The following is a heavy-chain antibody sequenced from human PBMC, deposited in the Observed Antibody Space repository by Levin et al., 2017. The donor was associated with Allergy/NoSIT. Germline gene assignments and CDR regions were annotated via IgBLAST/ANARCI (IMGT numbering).Heavy chain of an antibody. CDR3: ARDSKSGPGYYYFYMDV. D-gene: IGHD2-8*02. V-gene: IGHV3-53*01. J-gene: IGHJ6*03. CDR1: GFTVSTNY. Sequence: GESLKISCAASGFTVSTNYMSWVRQAPGKGLEWVSVIYGGGSTDYADSVKGRFTISRDNPKNMVYLQMNSLRAEDTAVYYCARDSKSGPGYYYFYMDVWGKGTTVTVSS. CDR2: IYGGGST.